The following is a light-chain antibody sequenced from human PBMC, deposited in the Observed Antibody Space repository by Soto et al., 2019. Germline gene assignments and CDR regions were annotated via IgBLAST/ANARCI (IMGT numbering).Light chain of an antibody. CDR1: QYISNN. J-gene: IGKJ5*01. V-gene: IGKV3-15*01. Sequence: EIAMPQSPATLSVSLGERATLSCRASQYISNNLAWYQQRPGQAPRLLIYGASTRATGVPARFSGSGSGTDFLLSISGLQSEDSAVYYCQQYNHWSSITFGQGTRLEN. CDR2: GAS. CDR3: QQYNHWSSIT.